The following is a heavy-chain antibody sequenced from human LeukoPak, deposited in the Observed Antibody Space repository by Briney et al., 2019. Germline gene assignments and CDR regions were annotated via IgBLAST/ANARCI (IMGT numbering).Heavy chain of an antibody. CDR1: GFTFSSYA. V-gene: IGHV3-64*04. D-gene: IGHD3-3*01. CDR3: ANLIRFLYFDY. CDR2: ISSNGGST. J-gene: IGHJ4*02. Sequence: PGGSLRLSCAASGFTFSSYAMHWVRQAPGKGLEYVSAISSNGGSTYYADSVKGRFTISRDNSKNTLYLQMNSLRAEDTAVYYCANLIRFLYFDYWGQGTLVTVSS.